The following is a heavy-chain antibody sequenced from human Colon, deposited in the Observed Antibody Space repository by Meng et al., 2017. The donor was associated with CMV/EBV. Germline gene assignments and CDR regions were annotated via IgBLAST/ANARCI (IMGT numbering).Heavy chain of an antibody. D-gene: IGHD4-11*01. CDR1: GFTFSSDA. CDR3: ANYLQSYIDY. CDR2: ISRSGGST. V-gene: IGHV3-23*01. Sequence: GESLKISCAASGFTFSSDAMSWVRQAPGKGLEWVPTISRSGGSTYYVDSVRGRFTITRDNSKNTLYLQMTSLRAEDTAVYYCANYLQSYIDYWGQGTLVTVSS. J-gene: IGHJ4*02.